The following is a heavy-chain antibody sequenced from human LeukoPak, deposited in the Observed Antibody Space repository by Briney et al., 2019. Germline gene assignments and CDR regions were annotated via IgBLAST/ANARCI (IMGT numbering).Heavy chain of an antibody. CDR2: TKQDGSEK. V-gene: IGHV3-7*01. Sequence: GGSLRLSCAASGFTFNSYWMSWVRQAPGKGLEWVANTKQDGSEKYYVDSVKGRFTISRDNAKNSLYLQMNSLRAEDTAVYYCARDKYDFWSGSTYYYYYGMDVWGQGTTVTVSS. J-gene: IGHJ6*02. D-gene: IGHD3-3*01. CDR1: GFTFNSYW. CDR3: ARDKYDFWSGSTYYYYYGMDV.